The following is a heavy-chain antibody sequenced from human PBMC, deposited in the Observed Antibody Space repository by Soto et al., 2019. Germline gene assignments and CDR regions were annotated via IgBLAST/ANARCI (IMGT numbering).Heavy chain of an antibody. V-gene: IGHV5-10-1*01. D-gene: IGHD2-15*01. CDR1: GYSFTSYW. Sequence: GEFLKISCKGSGYSFTSYWISWVRQMPGKGLEWMGRIDPSDSYTNYSPSFQGHVTISADKSISTAYLQWSSPKASDTAMYYCARLPANPPDVWGQGTTVTVSS. CDR3: ARLPANPPDV. CDR2: IDPSDSYT. J-gene: IGHJ6*02.